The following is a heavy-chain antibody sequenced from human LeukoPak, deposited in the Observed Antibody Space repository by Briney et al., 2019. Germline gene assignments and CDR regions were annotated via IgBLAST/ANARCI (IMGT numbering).Heavy chain of an antibody. CDR2: IYHSGST. Sequence: SETLSLTCAVSGGSISSGGYSWSWIRQPPGKGLEWIGYIYHSGSTYYNPSLKSRVTISVDRSKNQFSLKLSSVTAADTAVYYCARVRITMVRGVFDYWGQGTLVTVSS. V-gene: IGHV4-30-2*01. J-gene: IGHJ4*02. CDR1: GGSISSGGYS. D-gene: IGHD3-10*01. CDR3: ARVRITMVRGVFDY.